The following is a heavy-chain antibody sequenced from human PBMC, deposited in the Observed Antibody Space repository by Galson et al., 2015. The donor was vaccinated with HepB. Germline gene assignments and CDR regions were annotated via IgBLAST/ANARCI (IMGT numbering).Heavy chain of an antibody. D-gene: IGHD2-15*01. Sequence: QSGAEVKKPGASVKVSCKASGYTFTSYGISWVRQAPGQGLEWMGWISAYNGNTNYAQKLQGRVTMTTDTSTSTAYMELRSLRSDDTAVYYCARGGHIVAVDATPINWFDPWGQGTQVTVSS. CDR2: ISAYNGNT. CDR1: GYTFTSYG. V-gene: IGHV1-18*01. CDR3: ARGGHIVAVDATPINWFDP. J-gene: IGHJ5*02.